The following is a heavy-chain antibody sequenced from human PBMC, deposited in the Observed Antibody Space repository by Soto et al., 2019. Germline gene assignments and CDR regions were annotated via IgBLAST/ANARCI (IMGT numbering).Heavy chain of an antibody. D-gene: IGHD2-15*01. Sequence: SETLSLTCVVSGGSIRSTNWWAWVRQTPGKGLEWIGEVYHNGTSNYNPSLKGRATISVDRSKDQVSLRLNSVIDADTAVYYCARDLDRYCSVTSCHVMDVWGQGTPVTVSS. CDR2: VYHNGTS. V-gene: IGHV4-4*02. CDR1: GGSIRSTNW. J-gene: IGHJ6*02. CDR3: ARDLDRYCSVTSCHVMDV.